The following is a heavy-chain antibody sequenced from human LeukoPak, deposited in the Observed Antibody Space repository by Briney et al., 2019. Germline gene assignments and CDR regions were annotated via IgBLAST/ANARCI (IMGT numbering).Heavy chain of an antibody. CDR2: ISSSSSYI. Sequence: GGSLRLSCAASGFTFSSYSMNWVRQAPGKGLEWVSSISSSSSYIYYADSVKGRFTISRDNAKNSLYLQMNGLRAEDTAVYYCARDGGAGTFDYWSQGTLVTVSS. D-gene: IGHD3-3*01. CDR1: GFTFSSYS. J-gene: IGHJ4*02. CDR3: ARDGGAGTFDY. V-gene: IGHV3-21*01.